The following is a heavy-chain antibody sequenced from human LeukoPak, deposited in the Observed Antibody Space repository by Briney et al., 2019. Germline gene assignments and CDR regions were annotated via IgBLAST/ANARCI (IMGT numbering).Heavy chain of an antibody. V-gene: IGHV3-48*01. J-gene: IGHJ4*02. Sequence: GGSLRLSCAASGFTFSSYSMNWVRQAPGKGLEWVSYISSSSSTIYYADSVKGRFTISRDNAKNSLYLQMNSLRAEDTAVYYCARNPRIGIAARPGSFDYWGQGTLVTVSS. CDR2: ISSSSSTI. D-gene: IGHD6-6*01. CDR1: GFTFSSYS. CDR3: ARNPRIGIAARPGSFDY.